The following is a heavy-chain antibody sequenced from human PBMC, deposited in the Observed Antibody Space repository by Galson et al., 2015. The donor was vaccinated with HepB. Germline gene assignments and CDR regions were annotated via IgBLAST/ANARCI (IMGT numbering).Heavy chain of an antibody. CDR3: ARGRLPKYFQH. D-gene: IGHD2-2*01. Sequence: SETLSLTCTVSGGSISSYYWSWIRQPPGKGLEWIGYIYYSGSTNYNPSLKSRVTISVDTSKNQFSLKLSSVTAADTAVYYCARGRLPKYFQHWGQGTLVTVSS. V-gene: IGHV4-59*01. CDR2: IYYSGST. J-gene: IGHJ1*01. CDR1: GGSISSYY.